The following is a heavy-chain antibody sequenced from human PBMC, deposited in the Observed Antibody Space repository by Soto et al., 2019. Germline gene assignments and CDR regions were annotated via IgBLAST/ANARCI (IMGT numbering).Heavy chain of an antibody. J-gene: IGHJ4*02. CDR2: ISYDGSNK. V-gene: IGHV3-30-3*01. CDR1: GFTFSSYA. CDR3: ARGDNASGELGYCSGGSCSIFDY. Sequence: QVQLVESGGGVVQPGGSLRLSCAASGFTFSSYAMHWVRQAPGKGLEWVAVISYDGSNKYYADSVKGRFTISRDNSKNTLYLQMNSLRAEDTAVYYCARGDNASGELGYCSGGSCSIFDYWGQGTLVTVSS. D-gene: IGHD2-15*01.